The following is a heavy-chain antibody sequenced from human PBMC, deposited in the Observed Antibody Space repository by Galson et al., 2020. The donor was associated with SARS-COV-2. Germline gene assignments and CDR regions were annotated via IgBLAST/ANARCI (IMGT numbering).Heavy chain of an antibody. CDR3: AKAKSGSSTTFDI. Sequence: GESLKISCAASGFIFSSYAMSWVRQAPGKGLEWVSTISGSGGNANYADFVKGRFTISRDNSKNTLHLQMNSLRAEDTAVYYCAKAKSGSSTTFDIWGQGTMVTVSS. CDR2: ISGSGGNA. D-gene: IGHD1-26*01. V-gene: IGHV3-23*01. CDR1: GFIFSSYA. J-gene: IGHJ3*02.